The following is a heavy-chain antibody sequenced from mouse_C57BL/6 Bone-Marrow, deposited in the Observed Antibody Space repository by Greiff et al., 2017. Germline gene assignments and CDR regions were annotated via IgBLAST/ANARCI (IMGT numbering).Heavy chain of an antibody. V-gene: IGHV1-72*01. CDR3: ASSYYYGSSPAWFAY. J-gene: IGHJ3*01. CDR2: IDPNSGGT. Sequence: QVQLQQPGAELVKPGASVKLSCKASGYTFTSYWMHWVKQRPGRGLEWIGRIDPNSGGTKYNEKFKSKATLTVDKPSSRAYMQLSSLTSEDSAVYYCASSYYYGSSPAWFAYWGQGTLVTVSA. CDR1: GYTFTSYW. D-gene: IGHD1-1*01.